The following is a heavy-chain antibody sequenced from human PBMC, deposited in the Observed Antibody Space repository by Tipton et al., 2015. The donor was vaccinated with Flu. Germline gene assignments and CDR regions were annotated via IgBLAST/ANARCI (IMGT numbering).Heavy chain of an antibody. CDR1: GFTFSSYA. CDR3: ANVVDSSGFPLFDY. D-gene: IGHD3-22*01. Sequence: CAASGFTFSSYAMSWVRQAPGKGLEWVSAISGSGGSTYYADSVKGRFTISRDNSKNTLYLQMNSLRAEDTAVYYCANVVDSSGFPLFDYWGQGTLVTVSS. J-gene: IGHJ4*02. CDR2: ISGSGGST. V-gene: IGHV3-23*01.